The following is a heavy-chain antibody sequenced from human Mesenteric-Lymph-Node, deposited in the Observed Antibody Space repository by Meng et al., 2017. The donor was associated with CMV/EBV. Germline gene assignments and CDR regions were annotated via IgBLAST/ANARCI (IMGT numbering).Heavy chain of an antibody. CDR1: GYTFADYG. V-gene: IGHV1-18*01. D-gene: IGHD2-2*01. CDR3: ARDLHLVIVPAADYYYYYNGVDV. CDR2: ISTYNGNT. J-gene: IGHJ6*02. Sequence: ASVKVSCKASGYTFADYGISWVRQAPGLGLEWMGWISTYNGNTNYAQKFRGRVSLTTDTSTSTAYMELRSLGSDDTAVYYCARDLHLVIVPAADYYYYYNGVDVWGQGTTVTVSS.